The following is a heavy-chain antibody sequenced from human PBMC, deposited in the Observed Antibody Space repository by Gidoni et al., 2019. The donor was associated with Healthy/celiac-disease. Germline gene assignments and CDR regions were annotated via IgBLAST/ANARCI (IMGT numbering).Heavy chain of an antibody. Sequence: EVQLVESGGGLVQPGGSLRLSCAASGFTFSSYSMNWVRQAPGKGLEWVSYISSSSSTVYYADSVKGRFTISRDNAKNSLYLQMNSLRDEDTAVYYCARDSLYYYDSSEYAFDIWGQGTMVTVSS. V-gene: IGHV3-48*02. D-gene: IGHD3-22*01. CDR2: ISSSSSTV. J-gene: IGHJ3*02. CDR3: ARDSLYYYDSSEYAFDI. CDR1: GFTFSSYS.